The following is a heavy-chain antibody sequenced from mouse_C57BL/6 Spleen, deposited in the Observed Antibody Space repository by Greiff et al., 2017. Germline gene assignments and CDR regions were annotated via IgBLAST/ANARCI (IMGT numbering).Heavy chain of an antibody. CDR2: IYPGSGST. CDR1: GYTFTSYW. D-gene: IGHD2-3*01. CDR3: ARRGVYDGYPGYFDY. V-gene: IGHV1-55*01. Sequence: VQLQQPGAELVKPGASVKMSCKASGYTFTSYWITWVKQRPGQGLEWIGDIYPGSGSTNYNEKFKSKATLTVDTSSSTAYMQLSSLTSEDSAVYYCARRGVYDGYPGYFDYWGQGTTLTVSS. J-gene: IGHJ2*01.